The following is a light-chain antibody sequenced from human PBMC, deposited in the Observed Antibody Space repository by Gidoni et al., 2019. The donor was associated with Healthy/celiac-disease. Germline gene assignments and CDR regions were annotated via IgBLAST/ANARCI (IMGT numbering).Light chain of an antibody. CDR1: QSVSSY. Sequence: EIVLTQSQDTLSLSPGERATLSCRASQSVSSYLAWYQQKPGQAPRLLLYDASNRATGIPARFSGSGSGTDFTLTISSLEPEDFAVYYCQQRSNWPFIFTFGPGTKVDIK. V-gene: IGKV3-11*01. CDR2: DAS. J-gene: IGKJ3*01. CDR3: QQRSNWPFIFT.